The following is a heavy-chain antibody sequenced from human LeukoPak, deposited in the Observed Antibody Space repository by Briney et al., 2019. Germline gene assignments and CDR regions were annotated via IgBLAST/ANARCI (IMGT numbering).Heavy chain of an antibody. CDR1: GFTFSSYA. CDR2: ISGSGGST. V-gene: IGHV3-23*01. Sequence: GGSLRLSCAASGFTFSSYAMTWVRQAPGKGLEWVSAISGSGGSTYFADSVKGRFTISRDNSKNTPYLQMNSLRAEDTAVYYCAKRRGLELLYYYYMDVWGKGTTVTVSS. D-gene: IGHD1-7*01. CDR3: AKRRGLELLYYYYMDV. J-gene: IGHJ6*03.